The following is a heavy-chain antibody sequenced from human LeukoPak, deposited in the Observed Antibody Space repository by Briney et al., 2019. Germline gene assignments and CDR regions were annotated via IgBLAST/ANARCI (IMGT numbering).Heavy chain of an antibody. CDR2: ITGYGAT. CDR3: AHGAAAGKVDWFDP. CDR1: GFTFSNFA. J-gene: IGHJ5*02. D-gene: IGHD6-13*01. V-gene: IGHV3-23*01. Sequence: PGGSLRLSCAASGFTFSNFAMMWVRQAPGTGLQWVSTITGYGATFYADSVRGRFTIFRDTSMNTLFLQMNSLGAEDTAVYYCAHGAAAGKVDWFDPWGQGTLVTVSS.